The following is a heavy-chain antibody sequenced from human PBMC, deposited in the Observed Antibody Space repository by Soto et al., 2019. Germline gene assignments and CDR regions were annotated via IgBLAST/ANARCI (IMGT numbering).Heavy chain of an antibody. D-gene: IGHD5-12*01. CDR2: FDPEDGET. J-gene: IGHJ4*02. Sequence: QVQLVQSGAEVKKPGASVKVSCKVSGYTLTELSMHWVRQAPGKGLEWMGGFDPEDGETIYAQKFQGRVTMTEDTSTDTAYMELSSLRSEDKAVYYCATVTAGHEGYEVGGYYFDYWGQGTLVTVSS. CDR3: ATVTAGHEGYEVGGYYFDY. V-gene: IGHV1-24*01. CDR1: GYTLTELS.